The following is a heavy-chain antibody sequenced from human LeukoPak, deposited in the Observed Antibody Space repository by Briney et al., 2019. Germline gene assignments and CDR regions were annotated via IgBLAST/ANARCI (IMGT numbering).Heavy chain of an antibody. Sequence: GGSLRLSCAASGFTFSRYAMSWVRQAPGKGLEWVSAISGSGGSTYYADSVKGRFAISRDNSKNTLYLQMNSLRAEDTAVYYCGVVLMVYAISDWGQGTLVTVSS. V-gene: IGHV3-23*01. CDR1: GFTFSRYA. D-gene: IGHD2-8*01. CDR3: GVVLMVYAISD. CDR2: ISGSGGST. J-gene: IGHJ4*02.